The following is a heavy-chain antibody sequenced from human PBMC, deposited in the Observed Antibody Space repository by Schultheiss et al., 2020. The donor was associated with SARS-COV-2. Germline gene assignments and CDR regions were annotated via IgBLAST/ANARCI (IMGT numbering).Heavy chain of an antibody. CDR2: IYYSGST. D-gene: IGHD6-6*01. Sequence: SETLSLTCAVSGGSISSGGYSWSWIRQPPGKGLEWIGYIYYSGSTYYNPSLKSRVTISVDTSKNQFSLRLRSVTAADTAIYYCARDRSIAARYTWFDPWGQGTLVTVSS. J-gene: IGHJ5*02. CDR1: GGSISSGGYS. V-gene: IGHV4-30-4*07. CDR3: ARDRSIAARYTWFDP.